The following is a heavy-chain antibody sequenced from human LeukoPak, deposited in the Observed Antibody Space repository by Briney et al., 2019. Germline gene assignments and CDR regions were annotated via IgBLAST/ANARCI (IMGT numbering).Heavy chain of an antibody. CDR3: ARDGCAADCYSYYFDY. Sequence: ASVKVSCKASGYTFTGYYMHWLRQAPGRGLEWMGIINPSGGDTSYAQKFQGRVTMTRDTSTNTVYMELSSLRYEDTAVYYCARDGCAADCYSYYFDYWGQGTLVTVSS. J-gene: IGHJ4*02. V-gene: IGHV1-46*01. D-gene: IGHD2-21*01. CDR2: INPSGGDT. CDR1: GYTFTGYY.